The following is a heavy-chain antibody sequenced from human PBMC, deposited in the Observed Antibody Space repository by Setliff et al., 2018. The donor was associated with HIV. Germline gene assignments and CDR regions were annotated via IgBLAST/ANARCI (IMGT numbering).Heavy chain of an antibody. CDR1: GGSFSDYY. D-gene: IGHD6-13*01. J-gene: IGHJ4*02. V-gene: IGHV4-34*01. CDR3: ARESPSSSWFYFDL. Sequence: LSLTCAVYGGSFSDYYWTWIRQSPGKGLEWIGEINHRGSTNYNPSLRSRVTVSVDTSKNQFSLKLGSVTAADTAVYYCARESPSSSWFYFDLWGQGTLVTVSS. CDR2: INHRGST.